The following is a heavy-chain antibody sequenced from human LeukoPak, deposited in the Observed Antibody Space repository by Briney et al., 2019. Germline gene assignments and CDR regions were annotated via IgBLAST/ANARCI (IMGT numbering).Heavy chain of an antibody. D-gene: IGHD3-10*01. CDR1: GYTFTSYG. CDR3: AREVGELLLPSYYYYYMDV. V-gene: IGHV1-18*01. J-gene: IGHJ6*03. Sequence: ASVKVSCKASGYTFTSYGISWVRQAPGQGLEWMGWISAYNGNTNYAQKLQGRVTMTTDTSTSTAYMELRSLRSDDTAVYYCAREVGELLLPSYYYYYMDVWGKGTTVTIPS. CDR2: ISAYNGNT.